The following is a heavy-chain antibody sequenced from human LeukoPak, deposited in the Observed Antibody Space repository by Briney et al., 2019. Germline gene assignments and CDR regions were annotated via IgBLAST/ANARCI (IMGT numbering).Heavy chain of an antibody. Sequence: SVKVSRKASGGTFSSYAISWVRQARGQGLEWMGRIIPILGIANYAQKFQGRVTITADKSTSTAYMELSSLRSEDTAVYYCAREGRLYDFHPGYWGQGTLVTVSS. V-gene: IGHV1-69*04. CDR1: GGTFSSYA. CDR3: AREGRLYDFHPGY. CDR2: IIPILGIA. D-gene: IGHD3/OR15-3a*01. J-gene: IGHJ4*02.